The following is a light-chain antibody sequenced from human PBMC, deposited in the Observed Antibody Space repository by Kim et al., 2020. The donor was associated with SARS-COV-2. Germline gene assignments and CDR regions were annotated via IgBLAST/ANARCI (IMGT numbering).Light chain of an antibody. CDR2: GKN. CDR1: SLRSYY. J-gene: IGLJ2*01. Sequence: VALGQTVRITCQGDSLRSYYATWYQQKPGQAPILVIYGKNSRPSGIPDRFSGSRSGNTASLTMTGTQAGDEADYYCNSRDSNDNVVFGGGTQLTVL. V-gene: IGLV3-19*01. CDR3: NSRDSNDNVV.